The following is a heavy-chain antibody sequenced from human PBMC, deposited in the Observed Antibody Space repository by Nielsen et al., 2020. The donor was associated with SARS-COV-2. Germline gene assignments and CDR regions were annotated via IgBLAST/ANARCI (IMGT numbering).Heavy chain of an antibody. CDR3: AIETEGGYSYGLWY. CDR1: GYTFTSYG. V-gene: IGHV1-18*01. CDR2: ISAYNGNT. J-gene: IGHJ4*02. Sequence: ASVKVSCKASGYTFTSYGISWVRQAPGQGLEWTGWISAYNGNTNYAQKLQGRVTMTTDTSTSTAYMELRSLRSDDTAVYYCAIETEGGYSYGLWYWGQGTLVTVSS. D-gene: IGHD5-18*01.